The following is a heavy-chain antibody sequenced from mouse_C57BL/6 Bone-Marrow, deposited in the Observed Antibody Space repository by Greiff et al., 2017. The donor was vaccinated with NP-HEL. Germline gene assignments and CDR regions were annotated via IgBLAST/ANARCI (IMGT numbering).Heavy chain of an antibody. CDR3: ATDGYPSYAMDY. V-gene: IGHV2-2*01. CDR2: IWSGGST. D-gene: IGHD2-3*01. Sequence: VKLVESGPGLVQPSQSLSITCTVSGFSLTSYGVHWVRQSPGKGLEWLGVIWSGGSTDYNAAFISRLSISKDNSKSQVFFKMNSLQADDTAIYYCATDGYPSYAMDYWGQGTSVTVSS. CDR1: GFSLTSYG. J-gene: IGHJ4*01.